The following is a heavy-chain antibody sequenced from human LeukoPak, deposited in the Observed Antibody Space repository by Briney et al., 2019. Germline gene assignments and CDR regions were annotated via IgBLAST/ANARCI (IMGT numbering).Heavy chain of an antibody. Sequence: SETLSLTCAVSGGSVTSGGSYWSWIRQPPGKGLEWIGYISFNGNTDYNPSLNSRVTISVDTSKNHFSLKLTSVTAADTAVYYCARGPSWYYNSWGQGTLVTVS. J-gene: IGHJ4*02. CDR1: GGSVTSGGSY. V-gene: IGHV4-61*08. CDR2: ISFNGNT. CDR3: ARGPSWYYNS. D-gene: IGHD2/OR15-2a*01.